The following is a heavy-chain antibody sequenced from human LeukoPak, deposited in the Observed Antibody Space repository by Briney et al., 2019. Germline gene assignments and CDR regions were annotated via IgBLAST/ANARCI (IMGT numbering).Heavy chain of an antibody. V-gene: IGHV4-39*01. CDR2: IYYSGST. J-gene: IGHJ4*02. CDR1: GGSISSSSYY. Sequence: PSETLSLTCTVSGGSISSSSYYRGWIRQPPGKGLEWIGSIYYSGSTYYNPSLKSRVTISVDTSKNQFSLKLSSVTAADTAVYHCARASYSSSSSFDHWGQGTLVTVSS. CDR3: ARASYSSSSSFDH. D-gene: IGHD6-6*01.